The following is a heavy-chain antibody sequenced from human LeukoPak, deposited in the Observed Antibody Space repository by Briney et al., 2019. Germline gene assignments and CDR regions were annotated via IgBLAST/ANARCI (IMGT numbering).Heavy chain of an antibody. D-gene: IGHD2-8*01. CDR2: INPNSGGT. CDR1: GYTFTGYY. Sequence: ASVKVSCKASGYTFTGYYMHWVRQAPGQGLEWMGWINPNSGGTNYAQKFQGRVTMTRDTSISTAYMELSRLRSDDTAVYYCARDFPTQWWGRTETHFDYWGQGTLVTVSS. CDR3: ARDFPTQWWGRTETHFDY. V-gene: IGHV1-2*02. J-gene: IGHJ4*02.